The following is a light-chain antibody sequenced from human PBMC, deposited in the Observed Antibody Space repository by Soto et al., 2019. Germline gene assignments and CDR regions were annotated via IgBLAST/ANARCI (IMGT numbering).Light chain of an antibody. CDR3: RQCSSSPLT. CDR1: QSVRNNY. V-gene: IGKV3-20*01. Sequence: EIVLTQSPGTLSLSPGERATLSCRTSQSVRNNYLAWYQQKPGQAPRLLIHDASSRATGIPDRFSGSGSGTDFTLTISRLEPEDVAVYYWRQCSSSPLTFGGGTKVEIK. CDR2: DAS. J-gene: IGKJ4*01.